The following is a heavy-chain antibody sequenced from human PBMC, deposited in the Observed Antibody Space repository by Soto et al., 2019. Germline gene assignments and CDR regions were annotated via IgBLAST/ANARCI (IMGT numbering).Heavy chain of an antibody. D-gene: IGHD5-12*01. CDR3: GRVSGSGYYSWGY. Sequence: QVQLVQSGAEVKKPGASVKVSCKTSGYTFINYGISSVRQAPGQGLEWMGWINTYNGNTNYAQNLQGRVTMTTDTSTTTAYMELRSLRSDDTAMYYCGRVSGSGYYSWGYWGQGTLVTVSS. V-gene: IGHV1-18*01. CDR2: INTYNGNT. CDR1: GYTFINYG. J-gene: IGHJ4*02.